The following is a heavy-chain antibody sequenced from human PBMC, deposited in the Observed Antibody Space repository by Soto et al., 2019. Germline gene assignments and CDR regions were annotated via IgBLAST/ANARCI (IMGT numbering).Heavy chain of an antibody. V-gene: IGHV4-59*01. J-gene: IGHJ3*02. CDR2: IYYSGST. D-gene: IGHD3-16*02. Sequence: PSDTLSLTCTVSGGSISSYYWSWIRQPPGKGLEWIGYIYYSGSTNYNPSLKSRVTISVDTSKNQFSLKLSSVTAADTAVYYCARDGRDYIWGSYRYSDYSDAFDIWGQGTMVTVSS. CDR3: ARDGRDYIWGSYRYSDYSDAFDI. CDR1: GGSISSYY.